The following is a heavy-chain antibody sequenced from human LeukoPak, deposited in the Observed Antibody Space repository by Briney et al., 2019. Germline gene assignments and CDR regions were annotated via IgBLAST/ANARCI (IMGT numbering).Heavy chain of an antibody. CDR1: GYTFTAYY. Sequence: ASMKVSCKASGYTFTAYYIHWVRQVPGQGLEWMGWINPASGGTSYAQKFQGRVTMTSDTSISTAYMELSRLRSDDTAVYFCARAGGGYSSGWGAFDIWGQGTMVTVSS. D-gene: IGHD5-18*01. V-gene: IGHV1-2*02. CDR2: INPASGGT. CDR3: ARAGGGYSSGWGAFDI. J-gene: IGHJ3*02.